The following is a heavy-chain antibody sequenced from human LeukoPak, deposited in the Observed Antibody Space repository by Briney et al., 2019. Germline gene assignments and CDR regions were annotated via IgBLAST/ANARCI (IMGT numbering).Heavy chain of an antibody. CDR2: INHSGST. J-gene: IGHJ6*03. CDR3: ARRPAGSGKRHYYYYYMDV. D-gene: IGHD3-10*01. CDR1: GGSFSGYY. V-gene: IGHV4-34*01. Sequence: SETLSLTCAVYGGSFSGYYWSWIRQPPGKGLEWIGEINHSGSTNYNPSLKSRVTISVDTSKNQFSLKLSSVTAADTAVYYCARRPAGSGKRHYYYYYMDVWGKGTTVTISS.